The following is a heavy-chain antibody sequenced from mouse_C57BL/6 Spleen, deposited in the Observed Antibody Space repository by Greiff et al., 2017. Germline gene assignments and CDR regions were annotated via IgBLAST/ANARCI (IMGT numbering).Heavy chain of an antibody. D-gene: IGHD2-3*01. J-gene: IGHJ4*01. Sequence: VHLVESGPGLVQPSQSLSITCTVSGFSLTSYGVHWVRQSPGKGLEWLGVIWSGGSTDYNAAFISRLSISKDNSKSQVFFKMNSLQADDTAIYYCARKNDGYYFYAMDYWGQGTSVTVSS. CDR3: ARKNDGYYFYAMDY. V-gene: IGHV2-2*01. CDR1: GFSLTSYG. CDR2: IWSGGST.